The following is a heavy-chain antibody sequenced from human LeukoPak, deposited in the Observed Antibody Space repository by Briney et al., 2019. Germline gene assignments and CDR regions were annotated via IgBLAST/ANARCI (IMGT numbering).Heavy chain of an antibody. CDR3: GRIRGSYLHWYFDL. J-gene: IGHJ2*01. CDR1: GFTFSDHY. CDR2: VRNKANSYIT. V-gene: IGHV3-72*01. D-gene: IGHD1-26*01. Sequence: PGGSLRLSCAASGFTFSDHYMDWVRQAPGKGLEWVGRVRNKANSYITTYAASVKGRFTISRNDSENSLYLQMNSLKTEDTAVYYCGRIRGSYLHWYFDLWGRGTLVTVSS.